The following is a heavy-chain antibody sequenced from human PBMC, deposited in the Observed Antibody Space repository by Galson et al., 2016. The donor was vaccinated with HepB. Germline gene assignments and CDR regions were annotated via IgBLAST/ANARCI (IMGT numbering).Heavy chain of an antibody. J-gene: IGHJ4*02. Sequence: SLRLSCAASGFNFGGHGMHWVRQAPGRGLEWVAVISSDERDKQYGDSVKGRFTISRDNARNALYLQMNSLRDEDTAVYYCARDVRRDGYCDYLDYWGQGTLVTVAS. CDR2: ISSDERDK. CDR1: GFNFGGHG. CDR3: ARDVRRDGYCDYLDY. V-gene: IGHV3-30*03. D-gene: IGHD5-24*01.